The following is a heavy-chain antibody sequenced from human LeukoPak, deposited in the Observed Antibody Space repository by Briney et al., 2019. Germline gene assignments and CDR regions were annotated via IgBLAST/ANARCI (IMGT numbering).Heavy chain of an antibody. CDR2: INPDSGFT. V-gene: IGHV1-2*02. D-gene: IGHD3-3*01. J-gene: IGHJ4*02. CDR3: ARGLYDTIFGVVLFDY. CDR1: GYKFTDDY. Sequence: ASVKVSCKASGYKFTDDYMHWVRQAPGQGLEFMGWINPDSGFTNYAQKFQGRVTMTRDTSISTAYMELSRLRSDDTAVYYCARGLYDTIFGVVLFDYWGQGTLVTVSS.